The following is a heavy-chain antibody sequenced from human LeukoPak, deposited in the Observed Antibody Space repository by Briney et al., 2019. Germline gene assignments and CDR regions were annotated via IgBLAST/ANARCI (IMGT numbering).Heavy chain of an antibody. V-gene: IGHV3-74*01. J-gene: IGHJ4*02. D-gene: IGHD1-26*01. CDR2: INSDGKAT. CDR1: GFTFSGSW. Sequence: GGSLRLSCAASGFTFSGSWMYWFRQAPGRGLVWVSLINSDGKATRFADSVKGRITVSRDNAKNTLYVEMNSLRVEDTAVYYCARSAGSYQPLDSWGPGTLVTVSS. CDR3: ARSAGSYQPLDS.